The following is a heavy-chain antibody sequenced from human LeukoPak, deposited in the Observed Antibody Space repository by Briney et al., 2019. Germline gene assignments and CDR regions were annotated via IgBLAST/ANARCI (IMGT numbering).Heavy chain of an antibody. CDR2: VYYSGST. J-gene: IGHJ4*02. Sequence: SETLSLTCTVSGGSISTTNYYWGWIRQSPGKGLEWFGCVYYSGSTYYNPSLKSRVTISVDTSKNQFSLKLSSVTAADTAVYYRAKGSSSWLLRYYFDYWGQGTLVTVSS. V-gene: IGHV4-39*07. CDR1: GGSISTTNYY. CDR3: AKGSSSWLLRYYFDY. D-gene: IGHD6-13*01.